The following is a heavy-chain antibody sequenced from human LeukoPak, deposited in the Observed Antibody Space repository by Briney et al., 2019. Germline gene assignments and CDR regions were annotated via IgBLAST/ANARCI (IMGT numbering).Heavy chain of an antibody. D-gene: IGHD2-2*01. CDR1: GYTFTAYY. V-gene: IGHV1-2*02. CDR3: ARERVDIVVVPAPNWFDP. Sequence: ASVKVSCKASGYTFTAYYMHWVRQAPGQGLEWMGLVNPNSGGTNYAQKFQGRVTMTRDTSISTAYMELSRLRSDDTAVYYCARERVDIVVVPAPNWFDPWGQGTLVTVSS. CDR2: VNPNSGGT. J-gene: IGHJ5*02.